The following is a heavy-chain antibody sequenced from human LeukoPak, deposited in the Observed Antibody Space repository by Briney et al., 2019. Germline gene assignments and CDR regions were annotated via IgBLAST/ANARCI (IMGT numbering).Heavy chain of an antibody. Sequence: PGGSLRLSCAAPGFTFSTFTMNWVRQAPGKGLEWVSYISSSSSTVYYADSVTGRFTISRDNAKNSLYLQMNSLRAEDTAVYYCARDRGGDYGDLFDYWGKGTTVTVSS. V-gene: IGHV3-48*01. D-gene: IGHD4-17*01. CDR2: ISSSSSTV. CDR3: ARDRGGDYGDLFDY. CDR1: GFTFSTFT. J-gene: IGHJ6*04.